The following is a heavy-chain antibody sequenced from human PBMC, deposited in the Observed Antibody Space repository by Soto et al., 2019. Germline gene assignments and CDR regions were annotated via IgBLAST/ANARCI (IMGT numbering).Heavy chain of an antibody. Sequence: ASVEVSFTASGYTFTSYAIHWVRQAPGQRLEWMGWINTGNGNTKYSQKFRAGVTINMRTSATTAYIELRRLLSEDTAVYYSATDRCHCHYRRYCTNVWPQGTPVSVSS. D-gene: IGHD3-16*02. CDR2: INTGNGNT. J-gene: IGHJ6*02. V-gene: IGHV1-3*04. CDR1: GYTFTSYA. CDR3: ATDRCHCHYRRYCTNV.